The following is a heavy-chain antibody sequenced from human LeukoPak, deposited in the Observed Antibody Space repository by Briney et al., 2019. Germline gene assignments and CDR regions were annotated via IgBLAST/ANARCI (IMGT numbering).Heavy chain of an antibody. Sequence: GVSLRLSCAASGFTFSDYYMSWIRQAPGKGLEWVSYVSSSGSTIYYADSVKGRFTISRDNAKNSLYLQMNSLRAEDTAVYYCARDRGHNWNDDDLNWFDPWAREPWSPSPQ. J-gene: IGHJ5*02. CDR1: GFTFSDYY. CDR2: VSSSGSTI. V-gene: IGHV3-11*01. D-gene: IGHD1-1*01. CDR3: ARDRGHNWNDDDLNWFDP.